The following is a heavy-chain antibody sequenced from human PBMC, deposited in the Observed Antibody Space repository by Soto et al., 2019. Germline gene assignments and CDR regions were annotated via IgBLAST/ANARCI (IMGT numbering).Heavy chain of an antibody. CDR2: INPSGGST. D-gene: IGHD3-22*01. V-gene: IGHV1-46*01. J-gene: IGHJ6*02. CDR3: ARDYYDSIGYYSPPQFPEAGYYYYGMDV. CDR1: GYTFTSYY. Sequence: ASVKVSCKASGYTFTSYYMHWVRQAPGQGLEWMGIINPSGGSTSYAQKFQGRVTMTRDTSTSTVYMELSSLRFEDTAVYYCARDYYDSIGYYSPPQFPEAGYYYYGMDVWGQGTTVTVSS.